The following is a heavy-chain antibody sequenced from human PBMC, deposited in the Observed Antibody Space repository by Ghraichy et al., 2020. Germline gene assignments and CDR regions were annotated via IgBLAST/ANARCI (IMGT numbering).Heavy chain of an antibody. CDR2: IRNKANSYTT. Sequence: GGSLRLSCAASGFTFSDHYMDWVRQAPGKGLEWVGRIRNKANSYTTDYAASVKGRFSVSGDESKNSVYLQMNSLETEDTAVYYCARVGPVTGPRDFEYWGQGTLVTVSS. CDR1: GFTFSDHY. J-gene: IGHJ4*02. CDR3: ARVGPVTGPRDFEY. V-gene: IGHV3-72*01. D-gene: IGHD6-19*01.